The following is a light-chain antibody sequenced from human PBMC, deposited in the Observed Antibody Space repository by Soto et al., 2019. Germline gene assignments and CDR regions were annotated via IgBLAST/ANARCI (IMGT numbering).Light chain of an antibody. V-gene: IGKV1-9*01. Sequence: DIQLTQSPSFLSASVGDRVTITCRASQGISSYLAWYQQKPGKAPKLLIYAASTLQSGVPSRFSGSGSGTEFPLTISSLQPEDFATYSCQQLNSYPRYTFGQGTKLEIK. CDR3: QQLNSYPRYT. CDR2: AAS. J-gene: IGKJ2*01. CDR1: QGISSY.